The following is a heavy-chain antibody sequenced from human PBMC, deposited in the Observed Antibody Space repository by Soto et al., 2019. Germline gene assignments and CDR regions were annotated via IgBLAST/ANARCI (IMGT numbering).Heavy chain of an antibody. CDR2: IYYSGST. J-gene: IGHJ5*02. CDR3: ARAETYYDFWSGYPNWFDP. Sequence: SETLSLTCTVSGGSISSGDYYWSWIRQPPGKGLEWIGYIYYSGSTYYNPSLKSRVTISVDTSKNQFSLKLSSVTAADTAVYYCARAETYYDFWSGYPNWFDPWGQGTLVTVSS. V-gene: IGHV4-30-4*01. CDR1: GGSISSGDYY. D-gene: IGHD3-3*01.